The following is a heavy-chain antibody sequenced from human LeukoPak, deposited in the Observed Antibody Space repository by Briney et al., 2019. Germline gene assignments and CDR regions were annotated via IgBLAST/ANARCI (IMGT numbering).Heavy chain of an antibody. D-gene: IGHD3-9*01. V-gene: IGHV3-20*04. CDR2: INWNGSST. CDR1: GFIFEDYV. J-gene: IGHJ4*02. CDR3: ARVDGRNYEILTGYFDY. Sequence: GGSLRLSCAASGFIFEDYVMSWVRHRPGKGLEWVSGINWNGSSTDYADSVKGRFTISRDNAKKSLYLQMNSLRAEDTALYYCARVDGRNYEILTGYFDYWGQGTLVTVSS.